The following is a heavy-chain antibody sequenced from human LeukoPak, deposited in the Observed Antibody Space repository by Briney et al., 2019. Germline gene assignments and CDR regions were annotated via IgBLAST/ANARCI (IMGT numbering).Heavy chain of an antibody. CDR2: IIPIYGTA. J-gene: IGHJ3*02. D-gene: IGHD5-18*01. V-gene: IGHV1-69*01. CDR1: GGTFSSYA. Sequence: ASVKVSCKAFGGTFSSYAISWVRQAPGQGLEWMGGIIPIYGTANYAQKFQGRVTITADESTSTAYMELSSLRSEDTAVYYCASWDRSAGGWRGYSYGPDAFDIWGQGTMVTVSS. CDR3: ASWDRSAGGWRGYSYGPDAFDI.